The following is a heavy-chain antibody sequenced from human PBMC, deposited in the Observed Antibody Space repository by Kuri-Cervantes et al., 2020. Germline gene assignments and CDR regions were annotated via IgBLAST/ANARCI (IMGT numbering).Heavy chain of an antibody. D-gene: IGHD4-17*01. CDR2: ISGSGGST. V-gene: IGHV3-23*01. J-gene: IGHJ3*02. Sequence: GGSLRLSCAASGFTFSSYAMSWVRQAPGKGLEWVSAISGSGGSTYYADSVKGRFTISRDNSKNTLYLQMNSLRAEDTAVYYCAKDLRWETTVTTGVAFDIWGQGTMVTVSS. CDR1: GFTFSSYA. CDR3: AKDLRWETTVTTGVAFDI.